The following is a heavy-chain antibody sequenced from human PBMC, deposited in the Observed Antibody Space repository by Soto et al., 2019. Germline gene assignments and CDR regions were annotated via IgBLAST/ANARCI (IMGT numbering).Heavy chain of an antibody. V-gene: IGHV3-48*03. Sequence: GSLRLSCAASGFTFSSYEMNWVRQAPGKGLEWVSYISSSGSTIYYADSVKGRFTISRDNAKNSLYLQMNSLRAEDTAVYYCARDGDGYIVVVPAANPSGVYYGMDVWGQGTTVTVSS. J-gene: IGHJ6*02. CDR3: ARDGDGYIVVVPAANPSGVYYGMDV. D-gene: IGHD2-2*01. CDR1: GFTFSSYE. CDR2: ISSSGSTI.